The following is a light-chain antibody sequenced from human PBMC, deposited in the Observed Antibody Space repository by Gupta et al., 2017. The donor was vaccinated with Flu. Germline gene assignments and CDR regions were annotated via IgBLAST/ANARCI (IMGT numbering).Light chain of an antibody. CDR2: DAS. V-gene: IGKV3D-20*01. J-gene: IGKJ4*01. CDR3: QQKCNSPLT. Sequence: VLPQSPAPLSLSPGDPATLSCGASQTVNNKFLAQYQHKPGPAPMLDISDASKRAARIPDRFSGCGSGTDFTLTISKAEPDDSAVYYCQQKCNSPLTFGGGTKVDVK. CDR1: QTVNNKF.